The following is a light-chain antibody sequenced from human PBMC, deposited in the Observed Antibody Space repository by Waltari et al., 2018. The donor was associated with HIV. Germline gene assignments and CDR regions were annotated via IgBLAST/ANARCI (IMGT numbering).Light chain of an antibody. CDR3: QQYNKGPLGIT. Sequence: EIVMTQSPATLSVSPGGRATLFCRASQIVSSNLAWYQQKPGQGPRLLIYGATTRATGFPARFGGSVSGTEFTLTISSLQSEDFGVYYCQQYNKGPLGITFGQGTRLEI. J-gene: IGKJ5*01. CDR1: QIVSSN. V-gene: IGKV3-15*01. CDR2: GAT.